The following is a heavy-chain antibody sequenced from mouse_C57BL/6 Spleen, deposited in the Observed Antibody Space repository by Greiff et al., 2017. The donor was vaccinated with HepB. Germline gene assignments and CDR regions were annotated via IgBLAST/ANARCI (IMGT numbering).Heavy chain of an antibody. V-gene: IGHV10-3*01. CDR2: IRSKSSNYAT. CDR3: VRKDGYDGYFDV. D-gene: IGHD2-2*01. J-gene: IGHJ1*03. Sequence: EVMLVESGGGLVQPKGSLKLSCAASGFTFNTYAMHWVRQAPGKGLEWVARIRSKSSNYATYYADSVKDRFTISRDDSQSMLYLQMNNLKTEDTAMYYWVRKDGYDGYFDVWGTGTTVTVSS. CDR1: GFTFNTYA.